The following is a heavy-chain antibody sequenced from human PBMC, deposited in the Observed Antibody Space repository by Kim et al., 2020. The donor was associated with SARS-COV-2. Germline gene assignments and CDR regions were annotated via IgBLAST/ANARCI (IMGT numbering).Heavy chain of an antibody. J-gene: IGHJ4*02. CDR2: ISYDGSNK. V-gene: IGHV3-30*04. CDR1: GFTFSSYA. CDR3: ARDEFDY. Sequence: GGSLRLSCAASGFTFSSYAMHWVRQAPGKGLEWVAVISYDGSNKYYADSVKGRFTISRDNSKNTLYLQMNSLRAEDTAVYYCARDEFDYWGQGTLVTVSS.